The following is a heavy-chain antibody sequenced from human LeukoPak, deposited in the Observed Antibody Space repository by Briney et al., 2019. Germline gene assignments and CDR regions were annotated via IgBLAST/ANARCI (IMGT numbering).Heavy chain of an antibody. V-gene: IGHV3-21*01. CDR2: ISSSSSYI. CDR3: ARDPFYDYVWGSYPQFDY. CDR1: GFTFSSYS. J-gene: IGHJ4*02. D-gene: IGHD3-16*02. Sequence: SGGSLRLPCAASGFTFSSYSMNWVRQAPGKGLEWVSSISSSSSYIYYADSVKGRFTISRDNAKNSLYLQMNSLRAEDTAVYYCARDPFYDYVWGSYPQFDYWGQGTLVTVSS.